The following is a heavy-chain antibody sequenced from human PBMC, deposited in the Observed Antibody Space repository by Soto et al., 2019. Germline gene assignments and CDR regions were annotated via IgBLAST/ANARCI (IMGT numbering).Heavy chain of an antibody. CDR3: ARVTSMLRRVIDTWFEP. CDR2: ITPMYGPA. J-gene: IGHJ5*02. D-gene: IGHD3-10*01. Sequence: QVPLVQSGAEVKKPGSSVTVSCKASGGTFSSYAIHWVRQAPGQGLEWMGGITPMYGPAKYAQRFQGRVTITADEATTTGYMEMTNLTSQDTAVYYCARVTSMLRRVIDTWFEPWGHGTLVTVSS. CDR1: GGTFSSYA. V-gene: IGHV1-69*01.